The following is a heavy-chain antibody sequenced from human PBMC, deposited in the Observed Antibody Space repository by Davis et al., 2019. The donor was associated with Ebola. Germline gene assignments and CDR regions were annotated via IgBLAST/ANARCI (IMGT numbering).Heavy chain of an antibody. J-gene: IGHJ4*02. CDR2: IYYSGST. D-gene: IGHD1-26*01. V-gene: IGHV4-31*03. CDR1: GGSISSGGYY. CDR3: ARDGVQWQGIDY. Sequence: PSETLSLTCTVSGGSISSGGYYWSWIRQHPGKGLEWIGYIYYSGSTYYNPSLKSRVTISVDTSKNQFSLKLSSVTAADTAVYYCARDGVQWQGIDYWGQGTLVTVSS.